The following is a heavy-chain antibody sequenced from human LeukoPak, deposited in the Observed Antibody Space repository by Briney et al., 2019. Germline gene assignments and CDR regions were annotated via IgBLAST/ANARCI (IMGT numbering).Heavy chain of an antibody. J-gene: IGHJ4*02. Sequence: SVKVSCKASGGTFSSYAISWVRHAPGQGLEWMGGIIPVFGTANYAQKFQGRVTITTDESTSTAYMELSSLRSEDTAVYYCATFQSIAADGSTQNHDYWGQGTLVTVSS. CDR1: GGTFSSYA. D-gene: IGHD6-6*01. CDR2: IIPVFGTA. V-gene: IGHV1-69*05. CDR3: ATFQSIAADGSTQNHDY.